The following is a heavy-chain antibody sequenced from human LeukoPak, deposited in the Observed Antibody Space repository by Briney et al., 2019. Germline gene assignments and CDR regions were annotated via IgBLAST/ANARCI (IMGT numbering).Heavy chain of an antibody. V-gene: IGHV3-30*03. D-gene: IGHD4-17*01. CDR1: GFTFTNYG. CDR2: ITYDGYYK. CDR3: ARGGVTTMTLRDLWLDY. Sequence: PGGSLRLSCAASGFTFTNYGMHWVRQAPGKGLEWVALITYDGYYKYYSDSVKGRFTISSDTSKNTLYLQMNSLRAEDTAVYYCARGGVTTMTLRDLWLDYWGQGTQVTVSS. J-gene: IGHJ4*02.